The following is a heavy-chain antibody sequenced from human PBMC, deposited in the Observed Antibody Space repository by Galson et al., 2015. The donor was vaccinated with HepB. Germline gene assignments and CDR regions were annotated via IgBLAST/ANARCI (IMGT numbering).Heavy chain of an antibody. V-gene: IGHV1-18*01. D-gene: IGHD3-3*01. CDR3: ARRGRDFWSGCMDV. J-gene: IGHJ6*03. Sequence: SVKVSCKASGYTFTSYGISWVRQAPGQGLEWMGWISAYNGNTNYEQRLQGRASMATDTSTSTAYMELRSLRSDATAVYCCARRGRDFWSGCMDVWCKGTTVTVSS. CDR2: ISAYNGNT. CDR1: GYTFTSYG.